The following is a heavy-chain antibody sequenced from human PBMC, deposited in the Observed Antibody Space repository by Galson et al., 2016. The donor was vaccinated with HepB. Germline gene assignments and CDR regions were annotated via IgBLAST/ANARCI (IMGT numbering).Heavy chain of an antibody. Sequence: SVKVSCKASGYTFSSQGISWVRQAPGQGLEWVGWISAHNGNTDYAQNFQDRVTMTTDTSTNTAYTELRSLRSDDTAVYYCARDMSYYDVLTNSRYRYFDSWGQGTLVTVSS. CDR1: GYTFSSQG. V-gene: IGHV1-18*01. D-gene: IGHD3-9*01. CDR3: ARDMSYYDVLTNSRYRYFDS. CDR2: ISAHNGNT. J-gene: IGHJ4*02.